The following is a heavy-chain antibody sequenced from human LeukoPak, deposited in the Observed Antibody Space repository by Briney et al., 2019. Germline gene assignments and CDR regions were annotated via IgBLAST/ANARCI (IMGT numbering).Heavy chain of an antibody. V-gene: IGHV4-59*08. CDR2: ISYSGST. J-gene: IGHJ4*02. CDR1: GGSISTYY. Sequence: SETLSLTCTVSGGSISTYYWSWIRQPPGKGLEWLGYISYSGSTNYTPSLKSRVTISLDTSKNQFSLKLSSVTAADTAVYYCARRLGGNYAMFDYWGPGTLVTVSS. D-gene: IGHD1-26*01. CDR3: ARRLGGNYAMFDY.